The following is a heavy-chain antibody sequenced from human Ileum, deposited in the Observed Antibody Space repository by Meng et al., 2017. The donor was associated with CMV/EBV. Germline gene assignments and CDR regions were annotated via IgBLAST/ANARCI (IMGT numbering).Heavy chain of an antibody. V-gene: IGHV1-2*02. J-gene: IGHJ4*02. CDR1: GYTFIGYY. CDR3: ARIPTDNLPDQHFDY. CDR2: INPNSSVT. Sequence: ASVKVSCKASGYTFIGYYIHWVRQAPGQGLEWVGWINPNSSVTKSAQRFQGRVTLTRDTSISTAYMEVNRLTSDDTAIYYCARIPTDNLPDQHFDYWGQGTLVTVSS.